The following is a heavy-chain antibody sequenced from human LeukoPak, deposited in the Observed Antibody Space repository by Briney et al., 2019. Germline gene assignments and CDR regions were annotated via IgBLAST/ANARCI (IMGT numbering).Heavy chain of an antibody. V-gene: IGHV3-23*01. Sequence: PGGSLRLSCAASGFTFSSYTMSWVRQAPGKGLEWVSPISGSGGSTYYSDSVKGRFTIPRDNSKDTLYLQMNSLRAEDTAVYYCAKGSAASITDYYYGMDVWGQGTTVTVSS. J-gene: IGHJ6*02. CDR3: AKGSAASITDYYYGMDV. CDR1: GFTFSSYT. CDR2: ISGSGGST. D-gene: IGHD5-12*01.